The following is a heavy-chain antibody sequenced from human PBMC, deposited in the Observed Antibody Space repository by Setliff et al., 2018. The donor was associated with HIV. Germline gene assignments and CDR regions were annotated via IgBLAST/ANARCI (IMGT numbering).Heavy chain of an antibody. CDR2: INHSGST. J-gene: IGHJ3*02. CDR1: GGSFSGYY. V-gene: IGHV4-34*01. D-gene: IGHD1-26*01. CDR3: ARRPRIVGVRKNAFDI. Sequence: SETLSLTCAVYGGSFSGYYWSWIRQPPGKGMEWIGEINHSGSTNYNPSLKSRVTISVDTSKNQFSLKLSSVTAADTAVYYCARRPRIVGVRKNAFDIWGQGTMVTVSS.